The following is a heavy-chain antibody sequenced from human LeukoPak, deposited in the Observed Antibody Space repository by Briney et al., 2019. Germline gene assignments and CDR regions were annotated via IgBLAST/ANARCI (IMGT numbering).Heavy chain of an antibody. V-gene: IGHV4-31*03. J-gene: IGHJ4*02. CDR1: GGSISSGGYY. Sequence: PSETLSLTCTVSGGSISSGGYYWSWIRQHPGKGLEWIGYIYYSGSRYYNPSLQSRVTISIDTSKNQFSLKLTSVTAADTAVYYCARGLPYSDRGGNWGQGTLVTVSS. CDR2: IYYSGSR. CDR3: ARGLPYSDRGGN. D-gene: IGHD6-13*01.